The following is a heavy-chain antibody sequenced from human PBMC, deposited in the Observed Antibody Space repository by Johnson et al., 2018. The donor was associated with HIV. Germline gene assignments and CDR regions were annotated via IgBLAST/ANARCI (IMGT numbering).Heavy chain of an antibody. V-gene: IGHV3-30*02. J-gene: IGHJ3*02. D-gene: IGHD2-15*01. CDR3: RVVGDAFDI. Sequence: QVQLVESGGGVVQPGGYLRLSCAASGFTFSSYGMHWVRQAPGKGLEWVAFIRYDGSNTYYADSVKGRFTISRDNSKNTLYLQMNSLRVEDTAVYYVRVVGDAFDIWGQGTMVTVSS. CDR2: IRYDGSNT. CDR1: GFTFSSYG.